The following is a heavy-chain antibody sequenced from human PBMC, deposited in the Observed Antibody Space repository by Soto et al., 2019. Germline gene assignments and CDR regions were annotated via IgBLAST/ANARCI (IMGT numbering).Heavy chain of an antibody. CDR3: ARDPFGYDSSGYYFDY. J-gene: IGHJ4*02. V-gene: IGHV3-21*01. D-gene: IGHD3-22*01. CDR1: GFTFSSYS. Sequence: LRLSCAASGFTFSSYSMNWVRQAPGKGLEWVSSISSSSSYIYYADSVKGRFTISRDNAKNSLYLQMNSLRAEDTAVYYCARDPFGYDSSGYYFDYWGQGTLVTVSS. CDR2: ISSSSSYI.